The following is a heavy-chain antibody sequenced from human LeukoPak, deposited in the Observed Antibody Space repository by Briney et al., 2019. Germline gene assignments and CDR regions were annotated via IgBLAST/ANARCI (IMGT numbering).Heavy chain of an antibody. J-gene: IGHJ6*03. D-gene: IGHD2/OR15-2a*01. CDR3: ARTPTEYLESWVLKDYYYMGV. Sequence: SETLSLTCTVSGGSISSFYWSWIRQPAGKGLEWIGRIYNSGSTNYNPSLKSRVTMSVDKSKSQFSLKLSSVTAADTAVYYCARTPTEYLESWVLKDYYYMGVWGKGTTVTVSS. CDR1: GGSISSFY. V-gene: IGHV4-4*07. CDR2: IYNSGST.